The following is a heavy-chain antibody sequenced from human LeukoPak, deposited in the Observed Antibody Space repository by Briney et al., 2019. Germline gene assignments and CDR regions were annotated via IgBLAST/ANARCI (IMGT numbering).Heavy chain of an antibody. D-gene: IGHD6-19*01. CDR2: IYTSGST. Sequence: SQTLSLTCTVSGGSISSGSYSWSWIRQPAGKGLEWIGRIYTSGSTNYNPSLKSRVTLSVDTSKNQFSLKLSSVTAADTAVYYCASSCYSSGCPQGYWGQGTLVTVSS. J-gene: IGHJ4*02. CDR1: GGSISSGSYS. CDR3: ASSCYSSGCPQGY. V-gene: IGHV4-61*02.